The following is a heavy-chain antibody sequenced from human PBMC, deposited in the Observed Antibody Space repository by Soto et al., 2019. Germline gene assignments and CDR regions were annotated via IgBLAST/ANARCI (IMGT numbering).Heavy chain of an antibody. J-gene: IGHJ4*02. CDR3: AKDGRITIFGVVPAPIDY. CDR1: GFTFSSYA. V-gene: IGHV3-23*01. CDR2: ISGSGGST. Sequence: GGSLRLSCAASGFTFSSYAMSWVHQAPGKGLEWVSAISGSGGSTYYADSVKGRFTISRDNSKNTLYLQMNSLRAEDTAVYYCAKDGRITIFGVVPAPIDYWGQGTLVTVSS. D-gene: IGHD3-3*01.